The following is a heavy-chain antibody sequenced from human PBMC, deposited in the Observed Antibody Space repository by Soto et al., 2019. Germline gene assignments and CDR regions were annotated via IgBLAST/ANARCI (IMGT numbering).Heavy chain of an antibody. Sequence: PGGSLRLSCAASGFTFSSYEMNWVRQAPGKGLEWVSYISSSGSTIYYADSVKGRFTISRDNAKNSLYLQMNSLRAEDTAVYYCARDRGYYDSSGYPLLGFGYWGQGTLVTVSS. V-gene: IGHV3-48*03. D-gene: IGHD3-22*01. J-gene: IGHJ4*02. CDR1: GFTFSSYE. CDR2: ISSSGSTI. CDR3: ARDRGYYDSSGYPLLGFGY.